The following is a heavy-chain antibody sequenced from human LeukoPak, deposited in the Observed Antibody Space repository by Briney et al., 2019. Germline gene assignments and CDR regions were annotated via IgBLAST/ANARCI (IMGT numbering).Heavy chain of an antibody. D-gene: IGHD3-10*01. V-gene: IGHV3-74*01. J-gene: IGHJ4*02. CDR2: INSDGSST. CDR1: GFIFSSYW. CDR3: AKFHSGSYGGYFDY. Sequence: PGGSLRLSCAASGFIFSSYWMHWVRQAPGKGLVWVSRINSDGSSTSYADSVKGRFTISRDNAKNTLYLQMNSLRAEDTAVYYCAKFHSGSYGGYFDYWGQGTLVTVSS.